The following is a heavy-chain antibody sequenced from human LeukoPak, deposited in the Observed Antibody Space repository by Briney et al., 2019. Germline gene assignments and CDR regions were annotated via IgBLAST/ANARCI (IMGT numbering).Heavy chain of an antibody. V-gene: IGHV4-61*02. D-gene: IGHD5-18*01. CDR2: IYTSGST. J-gene: IGHJ4*02. CDR3: ARVVGTAMVLGVLSASDY. Sequence: PSQTLSLTCTVSGGSISSGSYYWSWIRQPAGKGLGWIGRIYTSGSTNYNPSLKSRVTISVDTSKNQFSLKLSSVTAADTAVYYCARVVGTAMVLGVLSASDYWGQGTLVTVSS. CDR1: GGSISSGSYY.